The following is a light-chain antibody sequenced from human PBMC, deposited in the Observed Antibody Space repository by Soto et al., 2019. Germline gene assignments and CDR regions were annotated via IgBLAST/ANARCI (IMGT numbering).Light chain of an antibody. J-gene: IGKJ1*01. V-gene: IGKV3-20*01. Sequence: EIVLTQSPDTLSLSPGEGATLSCRASQSVSSSYLGWYQQKPGQAPRLLMYGASSRATGIPDRFSGSGSGTDFTLTISRLEPEDFAVYYCQHYGSSWTFGQGTKVEIK. CDR1: QSVSSSY. CDR2: GAS. CDR3: QHYGSSWT.